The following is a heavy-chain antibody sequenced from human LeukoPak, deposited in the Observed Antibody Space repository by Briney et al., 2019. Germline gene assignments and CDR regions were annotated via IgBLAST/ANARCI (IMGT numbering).Heavy chain of an antibody. CDR1: DGSLSSSSYN. Sequence: SETLSLACTLSDGSLSSSSYNWSWIPQHPEKGLEWIGRIYTSGSTNYTLSLKSRVTISVDTSKNQFSLKLSSVTAADTAVYYCARDTYSSGWPAPTYAFDIWGQGTMVTVSS. CDR2: IYTSGST. V-gene: IGHV4-61*02. D-gene: IGHD6-19*01. CDR3: ARDTYSSGWPAPTYAFDI. J-gene: IGHJ3*02.